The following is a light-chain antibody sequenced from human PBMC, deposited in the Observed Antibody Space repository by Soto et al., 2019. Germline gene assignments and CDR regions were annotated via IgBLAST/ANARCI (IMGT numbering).Light chain of an antibody. CDR1: QSVSSSY. J-gene: IGKJ1*01. Sequence: EIVLTQSPGTLSLSPGERATLSCRASQSVSSSYLAWYQQKPGQAPRLLIYGAYSRDTGIPDRFSGSGSGTDFTLTISRLEPEDFAVYYCQQYGSSPWTFGQGTKVEIK. CDR3: QQYGSSPWT. CDR2: GAY. V-gene: IGKV3-20*01.